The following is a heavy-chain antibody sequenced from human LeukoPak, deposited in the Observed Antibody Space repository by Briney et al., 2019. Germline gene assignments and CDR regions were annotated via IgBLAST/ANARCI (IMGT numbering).Heavy chain of an antibody. D-gene: IGHD3-10*01. CDR1: GYTFTGYY. V-gene: IGHV1-2*02. CDR3: APGSSTTSARVIIYYFDY. Sequence: ASVKVSCKASGYTFTGYYIHWVRQAPGQGLEWMGWINANSGGTNYAQTFRGRVTVTRDTFVSTACMEMNRLRADDTAVYYCAPGSSTTSARVIIYYFDYWGQGTLVTVSS. CDR2: INANSGGT. J-gene: IGHJ4*02.